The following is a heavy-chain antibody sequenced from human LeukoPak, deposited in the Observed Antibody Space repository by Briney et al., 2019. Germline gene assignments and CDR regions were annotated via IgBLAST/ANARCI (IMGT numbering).Heavy chain of an antibody. V-gene: IGHV1-69*04. J-gene: IGHJ4*02. CDR2: IIPILGIA. Sequence: SVKVSCKASGYTFTGYYMHWVRQAPGQGLEWMGRIIPILGIANYAQKFQGRVTITADKSTSTAYMELSSLRSEDTAVYYCARVDTAMAAVGNWGQGTLVTVSS. D-gene: IGHD5-18*01. CDR1: GYTFTGYY. CDR3: ARVDTAMAAVGN.